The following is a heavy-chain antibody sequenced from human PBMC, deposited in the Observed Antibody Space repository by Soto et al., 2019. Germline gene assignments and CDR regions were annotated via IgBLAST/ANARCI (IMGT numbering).Heavy chain of an antibody. V-gene: IGHV4-59*08. CDR3: ARQVAVHYYSYYYMDV. J-gene: IGHJ6*03. CDR1: GGSISSYY. Sequence: PSDTLSLTFTVSGGSISSYYWSWIRQPPGKGLEWIGYIYYSGSTNYNPSLKSRVTISVDTSKNQFSLKLSSVTAADTAVYYCARQVAVHYYSYYYMDVWGKGTTVTVSS. CDR2: IYYSGST. D-gene: IGHD2-15*01.